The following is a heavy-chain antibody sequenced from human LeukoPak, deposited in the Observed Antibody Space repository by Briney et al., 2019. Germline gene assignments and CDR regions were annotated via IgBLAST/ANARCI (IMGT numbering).Heavy chain of an antibody. Sequence: ASVKVSCKASGYTFTSYDINWVRQAPGQGLEWMGWMNPNSGNTGYAQKFQGRVTMTRNTSISTAYMELSSLRSEDTAVYYCARGPFLEWLSYMDVWGKGTTVTVSS. CDR2: MNPNSGNT. CDR3: ARGPFLEWLSYMDV. CDR1: GYTFTSYD. V-gene: IGHV1-8*01. J-gene: IGHJ6*03. D-gene: IGHD3-3*01.